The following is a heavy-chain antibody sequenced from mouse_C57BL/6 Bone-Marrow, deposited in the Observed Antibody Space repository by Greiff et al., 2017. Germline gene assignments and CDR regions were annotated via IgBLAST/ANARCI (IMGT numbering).Heavy chain of an antibody. CDR3: ARNGGLRAWLAY. Sequence: QVQLKESGPGLVQPSQSLSITCTVSGFSLTSYGVHWVSQSPGKGLEWLGVIWSGGSTDYNAAFISSLSISKDNSKSQVFFKMNSLQADDTAIYYCARNGGLRAWLAYWGQGTLVTVSA. D-gene: IGHD2-4*01. V-gene: IGHV2-2*01. J-gene: IGHJ3*01. CDR1: GFSLTSYG. CDR2: IWSGGST.